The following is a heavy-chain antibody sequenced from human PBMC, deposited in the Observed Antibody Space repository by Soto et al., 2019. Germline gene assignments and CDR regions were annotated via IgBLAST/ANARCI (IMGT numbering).Heavy chain of an antibody. Sequence: SETLSHTCTATGDSITSTDYYWGWIRQPPGKGLEWVASIYYSGSTYHNPSLKSRVTISVDTSKNQFSLKVTSVTAADTAVYYCARHWRTGYSTVFGVVMGWFDPWGQGTLVTVSS. CDR2: IYYSGST. D-gene: IGHD3-3*01. J-gene: IGHJ5*02. CDR3: ARHWRTGYSTVFGVVMGWFDP. CDR1: GDSITSTDYY. V-gene: IGHV4-39*01.